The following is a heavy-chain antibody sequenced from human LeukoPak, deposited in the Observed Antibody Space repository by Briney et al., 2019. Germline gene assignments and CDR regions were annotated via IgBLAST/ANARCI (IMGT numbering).Heavy chain of an antibody. CDR2: IYTSGST. CDR1: GGSISSGSYY. V-gene: IGHV4-61*02. Sequence: PSETLSLTCTVSGGSISSGSYYWSWIRQPAGKGLEWIGRIYTSGSTNYNPSLKSRVTISVDTSKNQFSLKLSSVTAADTAVYYCARDPYFYYYDSSGYSGEVVHIWGQGTMVTVSS. J-gene: IGHJ3*02. CDR3: ARDPYFYYYDSSGYSGEVVHI. D-gene: IGHD3-22*01.